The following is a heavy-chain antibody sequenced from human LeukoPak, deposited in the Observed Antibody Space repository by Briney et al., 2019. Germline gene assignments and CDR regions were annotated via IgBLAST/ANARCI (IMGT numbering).Heavy chain of an antibody. D-gene: IGHD4-17*01. Sequence: PSETLSLTCTVSGGSISSGGYYWSWIRQHPGKGLEWIGYIYYSGSTYYNPSPKSRVTISVDTSKNQFSLKLSSVTAADTAVYYCARGGPSHYGDYYNWFDPWGQGTLVTVSS. CDR2: IYYSGST. J-gene: IGHJ5*02. CDR1: GGSISSGGYY. V-gene: IGHV4-31*03. CDR3: ARGGPSHYGDYYNWFDP.